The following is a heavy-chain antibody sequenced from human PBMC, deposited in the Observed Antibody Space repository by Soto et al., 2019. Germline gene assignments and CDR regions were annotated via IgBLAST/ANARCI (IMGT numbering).Heavy chain of an antibody. Sequence: EVQLLESGGGLVQPGGSLRLSCAASGFTFSSYAMSWVRQAPGKGLEWVSAISGSGGSTYYADSVKGRFTISRDNSKNTLYLQMNSLRAEDTAVYYCAKGEDRRQLVHGGVDYWGQGTLVTVSS. V-gene: IGHV3-23*01. CDR1: GFTFSSYA. CDR3: AKGEDRRQLVHGGVDY. J-gene: IGHJ4*02. D-gene: IGHD6-13*01. CDR2: ISGSGGST.